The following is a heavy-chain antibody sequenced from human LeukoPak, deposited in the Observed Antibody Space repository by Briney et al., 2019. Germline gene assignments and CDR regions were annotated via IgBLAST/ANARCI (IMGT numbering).Heavy chain of an antibody. V-gene: IGHV4-39*07. CDR2: IYYSGST. D-gene: IGHD2/OR15-2a*01. J-gene: IGHJ4*02. Sequence: SETLPLTCTVSGGSMTNSTYYWGWIRQPPGKGLEWIGSIYYSGSTYYNPSLKSRVTISVDTSKNQFSLKLSSVTAADTAVYYCAGFFLWGQGTLVTVSS. CDR3: AGFFL. CDR1: GGSMTNSTYY.